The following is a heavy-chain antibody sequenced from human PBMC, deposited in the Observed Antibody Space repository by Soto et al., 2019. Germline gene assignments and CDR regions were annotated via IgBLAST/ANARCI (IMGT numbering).Heavy chain of an antibody. V-gene: IGHV4-61*01. D-gene: IGHD4-17*01. J-gene: IGHJ4*02. CDR3: ANYPTTVTSDY. CDR2: IYYSGST. CDR1: GGSVSSGSYY. Sequence: QVQLQESGPGLVKPSETLSLTCTVSGGSVSSGSYYWSWIRQPPGKGLEWIGYIYYSGSTNYNPSLKSRVTISVDTSKNQFSLKLSSATAADTAVYYCANYPTTVTSDYWGQGTLVTVSS.